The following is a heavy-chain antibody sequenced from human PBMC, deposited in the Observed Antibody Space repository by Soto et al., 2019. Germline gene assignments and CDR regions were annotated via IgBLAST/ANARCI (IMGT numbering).Heavy chain of an antibody. CDR2: ISNSGST. J-gene: IGHJ4*02. CDR1: GGSVSSGVYY. D-gene: IGHD3-3*01. Sequence: PSETLSLTCSVSGGSVSSGVYYWSWIRQPPGKGLELIGYISNSGSTNYNPSLTSRVAISLDRSRNQFSLKLTSVTAADTAVYYCARLRIPNFGVATGHYFEYWGRGTLVTIS. V-gene: IGHV4-61*08. CDR3: ARLRIPNFGVATGHYFEY.